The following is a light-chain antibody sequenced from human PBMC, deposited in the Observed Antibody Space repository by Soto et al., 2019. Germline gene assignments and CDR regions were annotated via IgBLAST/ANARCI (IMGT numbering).Light chain of an antibody. Sequence: DIQMTQSPSTLSASVGDRVTITCRASQSISSWLAWYQQKPGKAPKLLIYKASSLENGVTSKFSGSGSGTESTLTISSLQPDDFATYYCQQYNNYWTFGQGTKVEIK. CDR1: QSISSW. J-gene: IGKJ1*01. CDR3: QQYNNYWT. CDR2: KAS. V-gene: IGKV1-5*03.